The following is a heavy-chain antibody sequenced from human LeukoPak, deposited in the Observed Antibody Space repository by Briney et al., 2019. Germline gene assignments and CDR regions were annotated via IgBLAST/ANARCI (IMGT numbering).Heavy chain of an antibody. CDR2: ISSSSRYI. CDR1: GFTFSSYS. CDR3: ARGGSYFDISGYYFY. Sequence: SGGSLRLSCAASGFTFSSYSMNWVRQAPGKGLEWVSSISSSSRYIYYADSVKGRFTISRDNAKNSLFLQMNSLRTEDTAVYYCARGGSYFDISGYYFYWGQGTLVTVSS. J-gene: IGHJ4*02. D-gene: IGHD3-22*01. V-gene: IGHV3-21*01.